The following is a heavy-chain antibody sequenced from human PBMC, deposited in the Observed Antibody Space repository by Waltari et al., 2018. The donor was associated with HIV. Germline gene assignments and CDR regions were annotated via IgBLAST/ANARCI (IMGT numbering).Heavy chain of an antibody. J-gene: IGHJ5*02. Sequence: QLQLQESGTGLVRPSETLSLTCPVSGDSITTTAYSWGWIRQSPGELLEWIGSISSTGHTYFDPFLKSRIILSVDTSRNQFSLTLRSVTAADTARYYCARQSWTAGNNHFDPWGQGILVTVSS. CDR1: GDSITTTAYS. V-gene: IGHV4-39*01. CDR3: ARQSWTAGNNHFDP. CDR2: ISSTGHT. D-gene: IGHD2-21*02.